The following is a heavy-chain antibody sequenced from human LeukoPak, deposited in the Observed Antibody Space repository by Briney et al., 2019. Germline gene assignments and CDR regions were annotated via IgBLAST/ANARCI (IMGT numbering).Heavy chain of an antibody. D-gene: IGHD3-22*01. V-gene: IGHV3-53*01. J-gene: IGHJ5*02. CDR1: GLTVSSNY. CDR3: ARDHHPGYHDSLGFNWLDP. CDR2: IYSSGST. Sequence: GGSLRLSCAASGLTVSSNYMSWVRQAPGKGLEWVSLIYSSGSTYYADSVKGRFTISRDNSKNTVFLQMSSLRAEDTAVYYCARDHHPGYHDSLGFNWLDPWGQGTLVSVSS.